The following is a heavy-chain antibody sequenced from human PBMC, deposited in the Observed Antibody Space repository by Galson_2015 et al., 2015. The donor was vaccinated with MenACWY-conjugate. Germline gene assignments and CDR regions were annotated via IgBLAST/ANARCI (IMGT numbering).Heavy chain of an antibody. CDR2: INSDGSST. Sequence: SLRLSCAASGFTFSSYWMHWVRQGPGKGLVWVSRINSDGSSTNYADSVKGRFTISRDNAKNTLYLQMNSLRAEDTAVYYCARGGQGLAAAEDYWFDPWGQGTLVTVSS. CDR1: GFTFSSYW. D-gene: IGHD6-13*01. V-gene: IGHV3-74*01. J-gene: IGHJ5*02. CDR3: ARGGQGLAAAEDYWFDP.